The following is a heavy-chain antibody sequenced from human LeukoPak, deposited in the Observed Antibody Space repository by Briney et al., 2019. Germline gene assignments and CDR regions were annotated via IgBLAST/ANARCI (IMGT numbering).Heavy chain of an antibody. CDR2: IYYSGST. V-gene: IGHV4-38-2*02. CDR3: ARDYSSFSYFDY. CDR1: GYSISSGYY. Sequence: PSETPSLTCTVSGYSISSGYYWGWIRQPPGKGLEWIGSIYYSGSTYYNPSLKSRVTISVDTSKNQFSLKLSSVTAADTAVYYCARDYSSFSYFDYWGQGTLVTVSS. J-gene: IGHJ4*02. D-gene: IGHD6-6*01.